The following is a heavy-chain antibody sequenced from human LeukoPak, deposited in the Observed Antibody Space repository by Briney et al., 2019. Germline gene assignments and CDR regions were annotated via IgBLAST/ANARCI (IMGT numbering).Heavy chain of an antibody. CDR3: ARVGGSGSYYRYYFDY. CDR1: GGSISSYY. V-gene: IGHV4-59*01. D-gene: IGHD3-10*01. CDR2: IYYSGST. J-gene: IGHJ4*02. Sequence: PSETLSLTCTVSGGSISSYYWSWIRQPPGKGLEWIGYIYYSGSTNYNPSLKSRVIISVDTSKNQFSLKLSSVTAADTDVYYCARVGGSGSYYRYYFDYWGQGTLVTVSS.